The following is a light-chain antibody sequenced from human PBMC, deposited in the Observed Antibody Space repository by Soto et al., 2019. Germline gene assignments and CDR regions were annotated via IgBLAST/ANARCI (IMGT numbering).Light chain of an antibody. CDR3: QQYGSSPQT. Sequence: EIVLTQSPGTLSLSPGERATLSCRASQSVSSSYLAWYQQKPGQAPRLLIYGASSSATGIPDRFSGSGSGTDFTLTISRLEHEDLAVYYCQQYGSSPQTFGQGTKLEIK. V-gene: IGKV3-20*01. CDR2: GAS. CDR1: QSVSSSY. J-gene: IGKJ2*01.